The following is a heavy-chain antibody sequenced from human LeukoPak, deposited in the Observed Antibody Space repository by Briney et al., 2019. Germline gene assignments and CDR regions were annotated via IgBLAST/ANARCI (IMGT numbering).Heavy chain of an antibody. D-gene: IGHD6-19*01. V-gene: IGHV3-30*18. CDR2: ISYDGSNK. CDR3: AKQGSGWPFDY. J-gene: IGHJ4*02. CDR1: GFTFSSYG. Sequence: GSLRLSCAASGFTFSSYGMHWVRQAPGKGLEWVAVISYDGSNKYYADSVKGRFTISRDNSKNTLYLQMNSLRAEDTAVYYCAKQGSGWPFDYWGQGTLVTVSS.